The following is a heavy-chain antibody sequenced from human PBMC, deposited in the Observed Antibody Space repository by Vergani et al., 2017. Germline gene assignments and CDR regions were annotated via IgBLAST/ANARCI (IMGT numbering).Heavy chain of an antibody. V-gene: IGHV4-34*01. CDR1: GGSFSGYY. J-gene: IGHJ4*02. CDR2: INHSGST. Sequence: QVQLQQWGAGLLKPSETLSLTCAVYGGSFSGYYWSWIRQPPGKGLEWIGEINHSGSTNYNPSLKSRVTISVDTSKNQFSLKLSSVTAADTAVYYCARDFTDYYDSSGYSDYWGQGTLVTVSS. D-gene: IGHD3-22*01. CDR3: ARDFTDYYDSSGYSDY.